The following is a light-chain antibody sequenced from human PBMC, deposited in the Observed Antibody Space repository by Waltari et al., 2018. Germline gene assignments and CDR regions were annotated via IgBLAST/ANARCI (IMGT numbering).Light chain of an antibody. V-gene: IGLV2-14*03. CDR3: SSFTTGSTGL. CDR1: SSDIGAFDL. J-gene: IGLJ2*01. CDR2: NVS. Sequence: QSALAQPAPVSGSPGQSITISCTGSSSDIGAFDLVSWYQQHPGRAPRLIIRNVSERPSGVPHRFSGSKSGNTASLTISSLRSEDESLYFCSSFTTGSTGLFGGGTKLTVL.